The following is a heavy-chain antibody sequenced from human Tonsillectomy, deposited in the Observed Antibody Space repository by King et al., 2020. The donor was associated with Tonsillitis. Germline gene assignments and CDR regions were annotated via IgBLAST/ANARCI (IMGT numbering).Heavy chain of an antibody. CDR3: SRVPYDSSGYYYYAMDV. CDR2: IRSKAYDGTA. CDR1: GFTFGDYA. V-gene: IGHV3-49*03. Sequence: VQLVESGGGLVQPGRSLRLSCTASGFTFGDYAMTWFRQTPGKGLEWVGLIRSKAYDGTAEYAASVRGTFTISRDDSKSIAYLQMNSLKTEDTAMYYCSRVPYDSSGYYYYAMDVWGQGTTVTVSS. J-gene: IGHJ6*02. D-gene: IGHD3-22*01.